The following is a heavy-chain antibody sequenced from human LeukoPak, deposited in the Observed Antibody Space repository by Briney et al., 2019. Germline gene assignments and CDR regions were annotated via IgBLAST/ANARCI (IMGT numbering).Heavy chain of an antibody. V-gene: IGHV3-15*01. Sequence: PGGSLRLSCAASGFTFSNAWMSWVRQAPGKGLEWVGRIKSKTDGGTTDYAAPVKGRFTISRDDSKNTLYLQMNSLRAEDTAVYYCAKEDYYGSGRRSIDYWGQGTLVTVSS. J-gene: IGHJ4*02. CDR1: GFTFSNAW. D-gene: IGHD3-10*01. CDR3: AKEDYYGSGRRSIDY. CDR2: IKSKTDGGTT.